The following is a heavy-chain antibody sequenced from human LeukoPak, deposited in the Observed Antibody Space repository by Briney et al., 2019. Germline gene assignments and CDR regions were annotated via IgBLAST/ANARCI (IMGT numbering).Heavy chain of an antibody. CDR3: ARDDSWYIDY. CDR2: INPSGGST. Sequence: GASVKVSCKASGYTFTSYGISWVRQAPGQGLEWMGIINPSGGSTSYAQKFQGRVTMTRDTSTSTVYMELSSLRSEDTAVYYCARDDSWYIDYWGQGTLVTVSS. V-gene: IGHV1-46*01. J-gene: IGHJ4*02. CDR1: GYTFTSYG. D-gene: IGHD6-13*01.